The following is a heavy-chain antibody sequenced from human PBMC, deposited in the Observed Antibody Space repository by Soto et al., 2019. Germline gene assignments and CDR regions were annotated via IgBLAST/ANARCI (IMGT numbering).Heavy chain of an antibody. J-gene: IGHJ6*02. Sequence: SETLSLTCTVSGGSISSGGYYWSWIRQHPGKGLEWIGYIYYSGSTYYNPSLKSRVTISVDTSKNQFSLKLSSMTAADTAVYYCARLDVGTVTTSPYSQYSYGMDVWGQGTTVTVSS. V-gene: IGHV4-31*03. CDR2: IYYSGST. CDR3: ARLDVGTVTTSPYSQYSYGMDV. D-gene: IGHD4-17*01. CDR1: GGSISSGGYY.